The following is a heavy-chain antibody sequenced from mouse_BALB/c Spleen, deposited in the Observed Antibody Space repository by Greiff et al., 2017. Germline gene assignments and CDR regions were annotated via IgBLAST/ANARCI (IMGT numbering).Heavy chain of an antibody. V-gene: IGHV3-2*02. CDR1: GYSITSDYA. Sequence: EVKLQESGPGLVKPSQSLSLTCTVTGYSITSDYAWNWIRQFPGNKLEWMGYISYSGSTSYNPSLKSRISITRDTSKNQFFLQLNSVTTEDTATYYCARSGYDNYAMDYWGQGTSVTVSS. D-gene: IGHD2-14*01. J-gene: IGHJ4*01. CDR2: ISYSGST. CDR3: ARSGYDNYAMDY.